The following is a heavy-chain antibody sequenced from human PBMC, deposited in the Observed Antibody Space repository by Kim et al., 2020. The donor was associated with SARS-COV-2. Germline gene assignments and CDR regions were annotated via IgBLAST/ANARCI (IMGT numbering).Heavy chain of an antibody. V-gene: IGHV4-59*01. J-gene: IGHJ5*02. CDR3: ARDSLPMIRGGLYPNWFDR. D-gene: IGHD3-10*01. Sequence: SETLSLTCTVSGGSLGTYYWTWIRQTPGKGLEWIGYIYHTGHTNYNPSLMNRFTISVDTSNNQFSRSLFSVTAADTAIYYCARDSLPMIRGGLYPNWFDRWGQGTLVTASS. CDR1: GGSLGTYY. CDR2: IYHTGHT.